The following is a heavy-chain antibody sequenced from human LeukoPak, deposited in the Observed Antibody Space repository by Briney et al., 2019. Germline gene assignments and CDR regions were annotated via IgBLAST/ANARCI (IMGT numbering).Heavy chain of an antibody. CDR2: ISWNSGSI. Sequence: GRSLRLSCAASGFAFDDYAMHWVRQAPGKGLEWVSGISWNSGSIGYADSVKGRFTISRDNAKNSLYLQMNSLRAEDTALYYCAKDGIAVAGYYFDYWGQGTLVTVSS. CDR1: GFAFDDYA. CDR3: AKDGIAVAGYYFDY. D-gene: IGHD6-19*01. J-gene: IGHJ4*02. V-gene: IGHV3-9*01.